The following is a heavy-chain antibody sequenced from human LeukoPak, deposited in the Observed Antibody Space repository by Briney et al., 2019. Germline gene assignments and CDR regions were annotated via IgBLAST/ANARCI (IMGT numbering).Heavy chain of an antibody. J-gene: IGHJ6*03. CDR2: ISAYNGNT. Sequence: ASLKVSCKASGYTFTSYGISWVRQAPGHGLEWMGWISAYNGNTNYAQKLQGRVTMTTDTSTSTAYMELRSLRSDDTAVYYCVRGAAAAGYYYYMDVWGKGTTVTVSS. V-gene: IGHV1-18*01. CDR1: GYTFTSYG. D-gene: IGHD6-13*01. CDR3: VRGAAAAGYYYYMDV.